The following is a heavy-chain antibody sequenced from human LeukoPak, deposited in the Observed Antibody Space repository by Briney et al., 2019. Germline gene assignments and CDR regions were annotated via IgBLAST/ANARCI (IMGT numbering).Heavy chain of an antibody. CDR2: INPNSGGT. J-gene: IGHJ6*02. CDR3: ARDLPDHGIDV. V-gene: IGHV1-2*04. Sequence: ASVKVSCTASGYTFTGYYMHWVRQAPGQRLEWMGWINPNSGGTNYAQKFQGWVTMTRDTSISTAYMELSRLRSDDTAVYYCARDLPDHGIDVWGQGTTVTVSS. CDR1: GYTFTGYY. D-gene: IGHD1-14*01.